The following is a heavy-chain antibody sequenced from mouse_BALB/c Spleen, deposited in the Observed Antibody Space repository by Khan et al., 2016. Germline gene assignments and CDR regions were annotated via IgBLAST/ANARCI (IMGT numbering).Heavy chain of an antibody. CDR3: ARLHYGCDMAY. CDR1: GFDFSRYW. Sequence: EGKLLESGGGLVQPGGSLKLSCAASGFDFSRYWMTWSGQAPGKGLNWWGAINTESSTTHHRPSQLDKFIISTATANNTPYLQMSKVRAEDTALYYCARLHYGCDMAYWGQGTLVTVSA. J-gene: IGHJ3*01. D-gene: IGHD1-2*01. V-gene: IGHV4-1*02. CDR2: INTESSTT.